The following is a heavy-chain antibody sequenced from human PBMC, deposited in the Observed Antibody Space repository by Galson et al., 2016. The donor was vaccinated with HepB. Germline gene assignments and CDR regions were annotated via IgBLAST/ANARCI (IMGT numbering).Heavy chain of an antibody. J-gene: IGHJ6*02. V-gene: IGHV3-7*01. CDR2: IKQDGSEK. CDR3: AREGLSDYGDYKYYYYALEV. Sequence: SLKLSCAASGFTFSSCWMTWVRQAPGKGLEWVANIKQDGSEKYYVDSVKGRFTISRDNAKNSLYLQMNSLRAEDTAVSYFAREGLSDYGDYKYYYYALEVWGQGTTVTVSS. CDR1: GFTFSSCW. D-gene: IGHD4-17*01.